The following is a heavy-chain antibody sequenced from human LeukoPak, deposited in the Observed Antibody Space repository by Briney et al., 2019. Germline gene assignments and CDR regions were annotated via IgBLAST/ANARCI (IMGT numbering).Heavy chain of an antibody. Sequence: SQTLSLTCAISGDSFSSNSAAWNWIRQSPSRGLEWLGRTYYRSKWYNDYAVSVKSRITINPDTSKNQFSLQLNSVTPEDTAVYYCARTYSSGWYFVYYYYGMDVWGQGTTVTVSS. D-gene: IGHD6-19*01. J-gene: IGHJ6*02. V-gene: IGHV6-1*01. CDR3: ARTYSSGWYFVYYYYGMDV. CDR1: GDSFSSNSAA. CDR2: TYYRSKWYN.